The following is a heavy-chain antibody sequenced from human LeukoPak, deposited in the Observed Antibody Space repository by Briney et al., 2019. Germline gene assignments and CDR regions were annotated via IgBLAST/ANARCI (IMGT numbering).Heavy chain of an antibody. D-gene: IGHD3-22*01. V-gene: IGHV4-61*02. Sequence: SETLSLTCTVSGGSISSGSYYWSWIRQPAGKGLEWIGRIYTSGSTNYNPSLRSRVTISVDTSKNQFSLKLSSVTAADTAVYHCGSSHYDSSGFVYWGQGTLVTVSS. CDR3: GSSHYDSSGFVY. CDR1: GGSISSGSYY. J-gene: IGHJ4*02. CDR2: IYTSGST.